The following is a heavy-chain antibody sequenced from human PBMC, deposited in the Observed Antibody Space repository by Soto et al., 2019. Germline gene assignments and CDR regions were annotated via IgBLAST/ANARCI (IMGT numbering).Heavy chain of an antibody. J-gene: IGHJ5*02. Sequence: GGSLRLSCAASGFTFSTYWMHWVRQAPGKGLVWVSGINSDGSSTSYADSVKGRFTISRDNAKNTLYLQMNSLRAEDTAVYYCARVPFCSCGICYSSGAWSDLWCQGTLVTVSS. CDR1: GFTFSTYW. D-gene: IGHD2-15*01. V-gene: IGHV3-74*01. CDR3: ARVPFCSCGICYSSGAWSDL. CDR2: INSDGSST.